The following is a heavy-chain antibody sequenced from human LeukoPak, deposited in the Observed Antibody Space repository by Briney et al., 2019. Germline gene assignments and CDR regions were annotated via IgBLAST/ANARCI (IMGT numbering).Heavy chain of an antibody. V-gene: IGHV3-64*01. CDR2: ISSNGGST. D-gene: IGHD3-22*01. Sequence: SGGSLRLSCAASGFTFSSYAMHWVRQAPGKGLEYVSAISSNGGSTYYANSVKGRFTISRDNSKNTLYLQMNSLRAEDTAVYYCARGYYDSSGYYYGHAFDIWGQGTMVTVSS. CDR3: ARGYYDSSGYYYGHAFDI. CDR1: GFTFSSYA. J-gene: IGHJ3*02.